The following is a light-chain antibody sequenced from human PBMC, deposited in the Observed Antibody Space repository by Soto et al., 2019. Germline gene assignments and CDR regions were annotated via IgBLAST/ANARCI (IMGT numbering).Light chain of an antibody. V-gene: IGLV1-44*01. CDR2: SNN. Sequence: QLVLTQPPSASGTPGQRVTISCSGSSSNIGSNTVNWYQQLPGTAPKLLIYSNNQRPSGVPDRFSGSRSGTSASLAISGLQSEDEADYYCAAWDDSLNRHVVFGGWTKVTVL. J-gene: IGLJ2*01. CDR1: SSNIGSNT. CDR3: AAWDDSLNRHVV.